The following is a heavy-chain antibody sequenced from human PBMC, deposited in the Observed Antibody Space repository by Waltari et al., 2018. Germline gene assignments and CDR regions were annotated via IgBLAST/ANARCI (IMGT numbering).Heavy chain of an antibody. J-gene: IGHJ4*02. CDR3: ARYYYGSGSSDY. CDR1: GYSISSGCY. D-gene: IGHD3-10*01. Sequence: QVQLQESGPGLVKPSETLSLTCAVSGYSISSGCYWGWIRQPPGKGLEWIGSIYHSGSTYYNPSLKSRVTISVDTSKNQFSLKLSSVTAADTAVYYCARYYYGSGSSDYWGQGTLVTVSS. V-gene: IGHV4-38-2*01. CDR2: IYHSGST.